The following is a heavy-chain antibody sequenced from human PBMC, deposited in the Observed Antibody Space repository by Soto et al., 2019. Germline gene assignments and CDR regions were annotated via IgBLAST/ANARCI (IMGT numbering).Heavy chain of an antibody. D-gene: IGHD6-19*01. J-gene: IGHJ4*02. Sequence: SETVSLTCSVSGGSISGSYWRWIRQSPGKGLEWLGCVYSPGSTNYSPSLRSRVSISVDTSKNEFSLRLSSVTAADTAVYFCARSVAVPGAHLDYWGQGTQVPVSS. CDR1: GGSISGSY. V-gene: IGHV4-59*01. CDR2: VYSPGST. CDR3: ARSVAVPGAHLDY.